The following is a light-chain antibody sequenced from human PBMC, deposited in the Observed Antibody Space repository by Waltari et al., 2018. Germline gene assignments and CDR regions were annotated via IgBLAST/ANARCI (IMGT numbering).Light chain of an antibody. CDR3: QHYGSTPET. CDR2: GAS. CDR1: QTVSGTY. V-gene: IGKV3-20*01. Sequence: EIVLTQSPGTLSLSPGERATLSCRASQTVSGTYVAWYQQKPGQAPRLLISGASSRATGIPDRVSGSGAGTDVTLTISRLEPEDFAVYYCQHYGSTPETFGQGTKVEIK. J-gene: IGKJ1*01.